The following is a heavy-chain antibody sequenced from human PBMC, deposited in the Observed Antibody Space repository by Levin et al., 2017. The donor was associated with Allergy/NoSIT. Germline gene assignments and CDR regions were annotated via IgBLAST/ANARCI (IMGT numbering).Heavy chain of an antibody. CDR2: IRQDGSEK. CDR1: GFTFSDYW. Sequence: EASVKVSCAASGFTFSDYWMTWVRQAPGKGLEWLGNIRQDGSEKHYVDSVEGRFSISRDNAKNSLYLQMKSLRADDTAVYFCARDLSLGGFIDYWGQGILVTVSS. J-gene: IGHJ4*02. D-gene: IGHD5-12*01. V-gene: IGHV3-7*04. CDR3: ARDLSLGGFIDY.